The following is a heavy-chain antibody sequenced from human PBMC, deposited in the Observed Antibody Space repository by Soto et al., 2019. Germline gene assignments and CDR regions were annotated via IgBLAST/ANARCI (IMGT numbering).Heavy chain of an antibody. CDR3: ARDLYYYDSSGYYRDY. Sequence: QVQLVQSGAEVKKPGASVKVSCKASGYTFTSYYMHWVRQAPGQGLEWMGIINPSGGSTSYAQKFQGRVTMTGDTSTSTVYMELSSLRSEDTAVYYCARDLYYYDSSGYYRDYWGQGTLVTVSS. CDR2: INPSGGST. D-gene: IGHD3-22*01. CDR1: GYTFTSYY. J-gene: IGHJ4*02. V-gene: IGHV1-46*01.